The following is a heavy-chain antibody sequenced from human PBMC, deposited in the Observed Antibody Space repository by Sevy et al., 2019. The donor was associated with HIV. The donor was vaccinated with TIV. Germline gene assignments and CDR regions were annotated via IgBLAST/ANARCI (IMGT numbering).Heavy chain of an antibody. D-gene: IGHD3-10*01. CDR3: ARNWWFGESGYFDY. J-gene: IGHJ4*02. V-gene: IGHV3-53*01. Sequence: GGSLRLSCAASGFTVSSNYMSWVRQAPGKGLEWVSVIYSGGSTYYADSVKGRFTISRDNSKNTLYLQMNSLRAEDTAVYYCARNWWFGESGYFDYRGQGTLVTVSS. CDR2: IYSGGST. CDR1: GFTVSSNY.